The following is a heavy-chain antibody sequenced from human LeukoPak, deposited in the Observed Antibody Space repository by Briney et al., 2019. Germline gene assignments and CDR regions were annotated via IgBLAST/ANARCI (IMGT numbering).Heavy chain of an antibody. CDR2: IYYSGST. CDR1: GGSISSYY. V-gene: IGHV4-59*12. Sequence: SETLSLTCTVFGGSISSYYWSWIRQPPGKGLEWIGYIYYSGSTNYNPSLKSRVTISVDTSKNQSADTAVYYCARDVLWFGENWFDPWGQGTLVTVSS. D-gene: IGHD3-10*01. CDR3: NWFDP. J-gene: IGHJ5*02.